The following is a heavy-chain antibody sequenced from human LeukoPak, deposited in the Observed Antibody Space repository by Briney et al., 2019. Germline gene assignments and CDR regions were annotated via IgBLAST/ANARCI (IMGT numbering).Heavy chain of an antibody. CDR1: GYSFTNYW. Sequence: GESLKISCKGSGYSFTNYWISWVRQMPGKGLEWMGRIDPSDSYTNYSPSFQGQVTISADKSISTAYLQWSSLKASDTAMYYCARNQMVGATRSPFDYWGQGTLVTVSS. CDR2: IDPSDSYT. J-gene: IGHJ4*02. CDR3: ARNQMVGATRSPFDY. V-gene: IGHV5-10-1*04. D-gene: IGHD1-26*01.